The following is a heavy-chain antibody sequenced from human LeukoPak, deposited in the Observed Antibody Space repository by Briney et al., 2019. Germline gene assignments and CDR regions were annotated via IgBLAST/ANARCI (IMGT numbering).Heavy chain of an antibody. Sequence: SETLSLTCTFSGGSISCYYWSWSRKPPGRLVGWSGYIYYSGGTNYNPSLKSRVTISADTSKNRFSLKLSSVTAADTAVYYCARGSRGYCSGGSCYSRFDPWGQGTLVTVSS. D-gene: IGHD2-15*01. CDR3: ARGSRGYCSGGSCYSRFDP. J-gene: IGHJ5*02. CDR2: IYYSGGT. V-gene: IGHV4-59*01. CDR1: GGSISCYY.